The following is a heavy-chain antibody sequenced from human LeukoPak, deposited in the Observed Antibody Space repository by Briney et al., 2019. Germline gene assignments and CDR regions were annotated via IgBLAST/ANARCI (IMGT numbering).Heavy chain of an antibody. Sequence: PSETLSLTCAVYGGSFSGYYWSWIRQPPGKGLEWIGEINHSGSTNYNPSLKSRVTISVDTSKNQFSLKLSSVTAADTAVYYCARLTTVVTSDFWGQGTLVTVSS. V-gene: IGHV4-34*01. CDR3: ARLTTVVTSDF. D-gene: IGHD4-23*01. J-gene: IGHJ4*02. CDR1: GGSFSGYY. CDR2: INHSGST.